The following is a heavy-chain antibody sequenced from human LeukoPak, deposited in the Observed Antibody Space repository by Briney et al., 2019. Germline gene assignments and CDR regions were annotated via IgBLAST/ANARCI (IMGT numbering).Heavy chain of an antibody. J-gene: IGHJ3*02. CDR3: ARAGKIMITMVRGALASSDGFDI. V-gene: IGHV1-2*02. CDR2: INPNSGGT. D-gene: IGHD3-10*01. CDR1: GYTFTGYY. Sequence: GASVKVSCKASGYTFTGYYIHWVRQAPGQGLEWMGRINPNSGGTKCAQKFQDRVTMTRDTSISTAYMELSRLRSDDTAVYYCARAGKIMITMVRGALASSDGFDIWGQGKMVTVSS.